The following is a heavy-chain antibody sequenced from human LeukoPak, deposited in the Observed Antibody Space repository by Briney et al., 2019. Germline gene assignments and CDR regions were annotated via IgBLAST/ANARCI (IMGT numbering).Heavy chain of an antibody. V-gene: IGHV1-8*01. Sequence: ASVKVSCKASGYTFTSYDINWVRQATGQGLEWMGWMNPNSGNTGYAQKFQGRVTMTRNTFISTAYMELSSLRSEDTAVYYCARGDYDFWSGYYPIYYYYYGMDVWGQGTTVTVSS. D-gene: IGHD3-3*01. J-gene: IGHJ6*02. CDR1: GYTFTSYD. CDR2: MNPNSGNT. CDR3: ARGDYDFWSGYYPIYYYYYGMDV.